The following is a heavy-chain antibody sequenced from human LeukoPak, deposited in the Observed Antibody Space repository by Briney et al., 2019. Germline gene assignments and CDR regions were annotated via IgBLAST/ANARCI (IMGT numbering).Heavy chain of an antibody. Sequence: AESLRLSCSASGFTFSGYDMNWICQAQGKGLGLVSFISSIPRHVYYGDSVKGRFSISRDNAKNSLYLQMNSLGAEDTAIYYCGRAFPPLRTSSAGDLWGQGILVTVSS. CDR1: GFTFSGYD. CDR2: ISSIPRHV. CDR3: GRAFPPLRTSSAGDL. D-gene: IGHD3-16*01. V-gene: IGHV3-21*01. J-gene: IGHJ4*02.